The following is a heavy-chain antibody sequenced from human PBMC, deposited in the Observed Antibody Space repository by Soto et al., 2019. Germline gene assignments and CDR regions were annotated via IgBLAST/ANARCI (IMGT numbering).Heavy chain of an antibody. CDR2: ISYDGSYQ. J-gene: IGHJ3*01. D-gene: IGHD1-7*01. CDR3: AKDEISKTIRGDAFNF. CDR1: GFTFSSDG. Sequence: GGSLSLSCAASGFTFSSDGMHWVRQAPGKGLEWVAVISYDGSYQYYVDSVKGRVTISRDNSKNTLYLQMNSLRAEDTAVYYCAKDEISKTIRGDAFNFWGQGTMVTVSS. V-gene: IGHV3-30*18.